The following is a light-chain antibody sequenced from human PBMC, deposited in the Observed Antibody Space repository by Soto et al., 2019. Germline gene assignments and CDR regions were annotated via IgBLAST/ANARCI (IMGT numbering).Light chain of an antibody. Sequence: QSVLTQPRSVSGSPGQSVTISCTGTSSDVGGYNYVSWYQQHPGKAPKAMLYDVSERPSGVPDRFSGSKSGNTASLTISGLQAEDEADYYCCSYAGSPKYVFGTGTKLTVL. V-gene: IGLV2-11*01. J-gene: IGLJ1*01. CDR3: CSYAGSPKYV. CDR1: SSDVGGYNY. CDR2: DVS.